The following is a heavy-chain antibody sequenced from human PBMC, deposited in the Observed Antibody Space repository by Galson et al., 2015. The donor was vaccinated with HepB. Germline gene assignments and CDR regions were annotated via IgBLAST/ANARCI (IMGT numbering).Heavy chain of an antibody. Sequence: SLRLSCAASGFTFSSYSMNWVRQAPGKGLEWVSYISSSSSTIYYADSVKGRFTISRDNAKNSLYLQTNSLRDEDTAVYYCARDSTGLRFLEWSNPAMDYWGQGTLVTVSS. V-gene: IGHV3-48*02. CDR1: GFTFSSYS. CDR3: ARDSTGLRFLEWSNPAMDY. J-gene: IGHJ4*02. D-gene: IGHD3-3*01. CDR2: ISSSSSTI.